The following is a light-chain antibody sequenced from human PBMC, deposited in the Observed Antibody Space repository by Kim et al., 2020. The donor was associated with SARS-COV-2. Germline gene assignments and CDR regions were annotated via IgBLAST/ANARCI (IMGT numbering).Light chain of an antibody. V-gene: IGLV2-14*03. J-gene: IGLJ2*01. CDR3: SSFVNTVSLI. CDR2: DVN. Sequence: PGRAPQLLLYDVNERPPGTSLRFSGSKSGHTASLTISGLQADDEAVYFCSSFVNTVSLIFGGGTQLTVL.